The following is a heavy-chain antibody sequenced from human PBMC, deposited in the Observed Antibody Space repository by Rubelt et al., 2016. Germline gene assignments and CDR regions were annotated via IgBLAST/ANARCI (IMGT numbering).Heavy chain of an antibody. CDR3: ARAPVVPAAIYYYYYGMDV. J-gene: IGHJ6*02. V-gene: IGHV3-74*01. Sequence: SDGSSTSYADSVKGRFTISRDNAKNSLYLQMNSLRAEDTAVYYCARAPVVPAAIYYYYYGMDVWGQGTTVTVSS. CDR2: SDGSST. D-gene: IGHD2-2*01.